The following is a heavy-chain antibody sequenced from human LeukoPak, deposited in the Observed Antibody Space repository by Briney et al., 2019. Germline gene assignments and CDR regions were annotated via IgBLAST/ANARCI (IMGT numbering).Heavy chain of an antibody. D-gene: IGHD1-1*01. CDR2: SSATARNT. Sequence: GGSLRLSCAASGFTFISYAMSWLRQAPGKGLEWVSASSATARNTYYADSVKGRFTISRDNSKSTLYLQMNSLRVDDTAVYYCAKDWYNSLNYFDYWGQGSLVTVSS. J-gene: IGHJ4*02. CDR1: GFTFISYA. CDR3: AKDWYNSLNYFDY. V-gene: IGHV3-23*01.